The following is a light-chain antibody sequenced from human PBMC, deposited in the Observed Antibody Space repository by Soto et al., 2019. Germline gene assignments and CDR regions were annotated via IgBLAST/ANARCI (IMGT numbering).Light chain of an antibody. J-gene: IGKJ4*01. CDR2: GAF. Sequence: EVVMTQSPVTLSVSPGERATLSCRASQNIESNLAWYQQKPGQSPRLLIYGAFTRASGIPARFSGSGYGTEFTLTVSSLQSEDFAVYYCQQCNNWPPLTFGGGTKVESK. CDR1: QNIESN. V-gene: IGKV3-15*01. CDR3: QQCNNWPPLT.